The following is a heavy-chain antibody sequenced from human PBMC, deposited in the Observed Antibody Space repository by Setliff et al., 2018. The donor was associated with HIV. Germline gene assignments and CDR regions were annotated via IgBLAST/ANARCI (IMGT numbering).Heavy chain of an antibody. CDR2: IVLMSGTA. CDR1: GDTFSNYV. Sequence: VASVKVSCKASGDTFSNYVLSWVRQAPGQGLEWMGGIVLMSGTADYAQKFHGRVTITTDESTSTAYMELSSLRSEDTAVYYCARPQWELGVDYYGMDVWGQGTTVTVSS. D-gene: IGHD1-26*01. J-gene: IGHJ6*02. V-gene: IGHV1-69*05. CDR3: ARPQWELGVDYYGMDV.